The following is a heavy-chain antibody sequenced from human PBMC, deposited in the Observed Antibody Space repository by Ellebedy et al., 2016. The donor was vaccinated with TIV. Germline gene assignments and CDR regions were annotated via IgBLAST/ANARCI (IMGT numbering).Heavy chain of an antibody. Sequence: AASVKVSCKASGYTFNSDGISWVRQAPGQGLEWLGWIYVYTGNTNYAQKFEGRVTMTTDTSTNTAYMELKSLRSDDTAIYYCATAATGAKAHKLDYWGQGTLVTVSS. D-gene: IGHD1-7*01. V-gene: IGHV1-18*04. CDR2: IYVYTGNT. CDR1: GYTFNSDG. CDR3: ATAATGAKAHKLDY. J-gene: IGHJ4*02.